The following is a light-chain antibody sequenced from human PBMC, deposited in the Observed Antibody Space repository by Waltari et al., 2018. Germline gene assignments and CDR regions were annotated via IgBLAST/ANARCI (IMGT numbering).Light chain of an antibody. CDR2: KDT. J-gene: IGLJ2*01. CDR1: LLAKKY. Sequence: SYELTQPSSVSVSPGQTARITCSGDLLAKKYGRWFQQKPGQAPVVVSYKDTERPSEIPERFSGSSSGTTVTLTISGAQVDDEADYYCYSAADNIVIFGGGTKLTVL. CDR3: YSAADNIVI. V-gene: IGLV3-27*01.